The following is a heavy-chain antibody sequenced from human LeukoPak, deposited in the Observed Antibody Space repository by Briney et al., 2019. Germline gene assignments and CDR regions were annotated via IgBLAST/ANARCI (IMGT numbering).Heavy chain of an antibody. J-gene: IGHJ6*02. Sequence: GGSLRLSCVASGFTFSSYAMSWVRQAPGKGLEWVANIKQDGSEKYYVDSVKGRFTISRDNAKNSLYLQMNSLRAEDTAVYYCARDLDDFWSGYLRRYYGMDIWGQGTTVTVSS. D-gene: IGHD3-3*01. CDR1: GFTFSSYA. CDR2: IKQDGSEK. CDR3: ARDLDDFWSGYLRRYYGMDI. V-gene: IGHV3-7*01.